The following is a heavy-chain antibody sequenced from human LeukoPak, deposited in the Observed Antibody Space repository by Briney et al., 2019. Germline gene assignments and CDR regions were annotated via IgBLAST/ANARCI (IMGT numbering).Heavy chain of an antibody. D-gene: IGHD3-22*01. CDR2: INSDGSIT. CDR1: GFTFSSYW. J-gene: IGHJ4*02. CDR3: ARDEISSAYFFEFDY. V-gene: IGHV3-74*01. Sequence: PGGSLRLSCAASGFTFSSYWMHWVRQAPGKGLVWVSRINSDGSITSYADSVKGRFTISRDNAKNTLYLQTNSLRAEHTAVYYCARDEISSAYFFEFDYWGQGTLVTVSS.